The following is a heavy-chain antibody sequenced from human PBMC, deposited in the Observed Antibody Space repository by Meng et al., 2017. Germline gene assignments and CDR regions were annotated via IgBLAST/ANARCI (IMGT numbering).Heavy chain of an antibody. CDR3: EHDSLWFGDYYFDY. V-gene: IGHV2-5*02. CDR2: IYWDNDK. D-gene: IGHD3-10*01. Sequence: SGPTLVKPTQTLTLTCTFSGFSLSTSGVGVGWIRQPPGKALEWLSLIYWDNDKHYSPSLKSRLTITKDTPKKQVVLTRTNMDPVEAPTYYCEHDSLWFGDYYFDYWGQGTLVTVSS. CDR1: GFSLSTSGVG. J-gene: IGHJ4*02.